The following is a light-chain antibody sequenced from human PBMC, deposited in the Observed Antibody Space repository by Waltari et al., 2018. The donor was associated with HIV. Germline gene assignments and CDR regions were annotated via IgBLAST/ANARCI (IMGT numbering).Light chain of an antibody. CDR2: GAS. CDR1: QSVMSTS. J-gene: IGKJ1*01. V-gene: IGKV3-20*01. CDR3: QQCGNSPWT. Sequence: EIVLTQSPGTLSVSPGERATLSCRASQSVMSTSLAWYQQKPGQAPRLLIYGASSRATGFPDRFSGSGSGTDFTLTISRLEPEDFAVYYCQQCGNSPWTFGQGTKVEIK.